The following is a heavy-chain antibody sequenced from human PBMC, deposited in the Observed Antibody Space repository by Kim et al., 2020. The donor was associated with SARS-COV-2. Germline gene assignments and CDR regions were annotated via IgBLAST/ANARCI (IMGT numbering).Heavy chain of an antibody. CDR3: AKGYYDSSGYLRYYYGMDV. CDR2: ISWNSGSI. D-gene: IGHD3-22*01. J-gene: IGHJ6*02. V-gene: IGHV3-9*01. Sequence: GGSLRLSCAASGFTFGDYAMHWVRRAPGKGLEWVSGISWNSGSIGYADSVKGRFTISRDNAKNSLYLQMNSLRAEDTALYYCAKGYYDSSGYLRYYYGMDVWGQGTTVTVSS. CDR1: GFTFGDYA.